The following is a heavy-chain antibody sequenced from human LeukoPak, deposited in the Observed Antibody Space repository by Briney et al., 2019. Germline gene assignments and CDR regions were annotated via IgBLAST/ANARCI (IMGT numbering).Heavy chain of an antibody. V-gene: IGHV4-34*01. Sequence: SETLSLTCAVYGGSFSGYYWSWIRQPPGKRLVWIGEINHSGSTNYNPSLKSRVTISVDTSKNQFSLKLSSVTAADTAVYYCARVNYYDSSGYYNAIDPWGQGTLVTVSS. CDR2: INHSGST. CDR1: GGSFSGYY. D-gene: IGHD3-22*01. CDR3: ARVNYYDSSGYYNAIDP. J-gene: IGHJ5*02.